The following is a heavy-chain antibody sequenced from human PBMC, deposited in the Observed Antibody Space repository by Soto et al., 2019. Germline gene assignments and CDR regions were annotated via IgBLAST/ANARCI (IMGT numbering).Heavy chain of an antibody. J-gene: IGHJ4*02. D-gene: IGHD2-15*01. V-gene: IGHV5-10-1*01. CDR3: ARLPPPTYCSGSTCSGY. CDR2: IDPDDSYT. Sequence: PGESLKISCKGSGYSFTNYWINWVRQMPGKGLEWMGRIDPDDSYTNYSPSFQGHVTISVDESISTAYLQWSSLQASDTAIYYCARLPPPTYCSGSTCSGYWGQGTLVT. CDR1: GYSFTNYW.